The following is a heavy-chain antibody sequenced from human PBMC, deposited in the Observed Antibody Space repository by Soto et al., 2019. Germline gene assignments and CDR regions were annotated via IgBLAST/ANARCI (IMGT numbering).Heavy chain of an antibody. CDR1: GGTFSSYT. V-gene: IGHV1-69*02. CDR3: ASWTYYYDSGGAY. D-gene: IGHD3-22*01. Sequence: QVQLVQSGAEVKKPGSSVKVSCKASGGTFSSYTISWVRQAPGQGLEWMGRIIPILGIANYAQKFQGRVTITADKSTSTAYMELSSLRSEDTAVYYCASWTYYYDSGGAYWGQGTLVTVSS. J-gene: IGHJ4*02. CDR2: IIPILGIA.